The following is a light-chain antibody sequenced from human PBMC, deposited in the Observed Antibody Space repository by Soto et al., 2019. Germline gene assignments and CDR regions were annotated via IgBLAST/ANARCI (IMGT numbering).Light chain of an antibody. CDR1: QSLLHSNGYNY. CDR3: VQGTQWPRA. Sequence: DIVMTQSPLSLPVTPGEPASISCRSSQSLLHSNGYNYLDWYLQKPGQSPQLLIYKVSNRDSGVPDRFSGSGSGTDFTLTISRVEAEDVGVYYCVQGTQWPRAFGQGTKVDI. V-gene: IGKV2-28*01. CDR2: KVS. J-gene: IGKJ1*01.